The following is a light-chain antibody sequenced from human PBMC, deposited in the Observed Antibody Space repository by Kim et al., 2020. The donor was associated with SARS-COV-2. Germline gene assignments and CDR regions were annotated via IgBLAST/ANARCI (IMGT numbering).Light chain of an antibody. V-gene: IGLV2-14*03. CDR2: DVS. CDR1: SSDVGGYNY. CDR3: SSYTSSSTHVV. Sequence: QSALTKPASVSGSPGQSITISCTGTSSDVGGYNYVSWYKQHPGKAPKLMIYDVSNLPSGVSNRFSGSKSGKTASLTISGLQAEDEADYYCSSYTSSSTHVVFGGGTQLSVL. J-gene: IGLJ2*01.